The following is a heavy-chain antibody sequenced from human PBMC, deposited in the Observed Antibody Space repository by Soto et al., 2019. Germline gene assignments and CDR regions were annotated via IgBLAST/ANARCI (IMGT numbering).Heavy chain of an antibody. J-gene: IGHJ3*02. CDR1: GFTFISYA. D-gene: IGHD3-10*01. Sequence: PGGSLRLSCAASGFTFISYAMSWVRQAPGKGLEWVSAISGSGGSTYYADSVKGRFTISRDNSKNTLYLQMNSLRAEDTAVYYCARVDTIWFGELLYAFDTWGQGTMVTVSS. CDR2: ISGSGGST. CDR3: ARVDTIWFGELLYAFDT. V-gene: IGHV3-23*01.